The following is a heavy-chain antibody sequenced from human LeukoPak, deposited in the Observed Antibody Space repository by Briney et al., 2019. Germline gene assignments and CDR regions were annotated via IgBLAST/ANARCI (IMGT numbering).Heavy chain of an antibody. CDR3: ARRKYSGSDFGAFDI. V-gene: IGHV1-69*13. D-gene: IGHD5-12*01. CDR1: GWSFSTYA. Sequence: ASVKVSCKTSGWSFSTYAIRWVRQAPGEGLEWMGGFIPLLGTTNYAPRFQGRVTFNADVSSNTAYMELSSLSFDDTAVYYCARRKYSGSDFGAFDIWGQGTMVTVSS. CDR2: FIPLLGTT. J-gene: IGHJ3*02.